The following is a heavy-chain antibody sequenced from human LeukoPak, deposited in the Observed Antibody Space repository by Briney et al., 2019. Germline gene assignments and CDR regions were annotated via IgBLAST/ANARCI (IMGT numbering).Heavy chain of an antibody. CDR1: GFTFSSYA. CDR3: AKIGDYYDSSGYYWFDP. J-gene: IGHJ5*02. Sequence: GGSLRLSCAASGFTFSSYAMSWVRQAPGKGLEWVSAISGSGGSTYYADSVKGWFTISRDNSKNTLYLQMNSLRAEDTAVYYCAKIGDYYDSSGYYWFDPWGQGTLVTVSS. D-gene: IGHD3-22*01. CDR2: ISGSGGST. V-gene: IGHV3-23*01.